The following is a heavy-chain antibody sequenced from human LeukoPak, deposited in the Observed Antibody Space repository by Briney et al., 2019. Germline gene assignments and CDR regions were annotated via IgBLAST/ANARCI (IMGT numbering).Heavy chain of an antibody. CDR3: ARHDYSNYPVLNY. Sequence: SETLSLTCAVSGGSISSYFWSWIRQPAGKGLEWIGRIHSTGSTDSYPSLKSRVTMSVDTSKNQFSLKLSSVTAADTAVYYCARHDYSNYPVLNYWGQRTLVTVSS. J-gene: IGHJ4*02. CDR2: IHSTGST. D-gene: IGHD4-11*01. CDR1: GGSISSYF. V-gene: IGHV4-4*07.